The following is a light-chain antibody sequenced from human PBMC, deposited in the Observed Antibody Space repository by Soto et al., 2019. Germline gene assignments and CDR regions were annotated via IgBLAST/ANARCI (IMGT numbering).Light chain of an antibody. CDR3: QQRSNWPHLT. CDR2: DAS. V-gene: IGKV3-11*01. Sequence: EIVLTQSPATLSLSPGERATLSCRASQSVSSFLAWYQQKPGQAPRLLIYDASNRATGIPARFSGSGSGTDFTLTISSLEPEDFAVYYCQQRSNWPHLTFGGGTKVEIK. CDR1: QSVSSF. J-gene: IGKJ4*01.